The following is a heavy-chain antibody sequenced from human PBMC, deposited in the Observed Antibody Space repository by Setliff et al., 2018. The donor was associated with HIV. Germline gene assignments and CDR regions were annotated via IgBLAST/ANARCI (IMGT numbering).Heavy chain of an antibody. CDR2: ILFDGTHK. V-gene: IGHV3-30*02. J-gene: IGHJ4*02. CDR3: AKNLYSSIWSPLDY. D-gene: IGHD6-13*01. Sequence: GGSLRLSCAASGFTFSYYGVHWVRQAPGKGLDWVASILFDGTHKYYAASVKGRFTISRDNSKNTLFLQMGSLRTEDTAVYFCAKNLYSSIWSPLDYWGQGTLVTVSS. CDR1: GFTFSYYG.